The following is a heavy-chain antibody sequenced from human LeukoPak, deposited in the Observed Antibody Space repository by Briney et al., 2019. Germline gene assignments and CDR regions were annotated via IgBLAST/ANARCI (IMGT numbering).Heavy chain of an antibody. CDR2: INPSGGST. CDR1: GYTFTSYY. J-gene: IGHJ3*02. CDR3: ARSAAYYNEADI. D-gene: IGHD3-9*01. Sequence: EASVKVPCKTSGYTFTSYYIHWVRQAPGQGLEWMGIINPSGGSTTYAQKFQGRLTMTSATSTSTVYMELSSLRSEDTAVYYCARSAAYYNEADIWGQGTMVTVSS. V-gene: IGHV1-46*01.